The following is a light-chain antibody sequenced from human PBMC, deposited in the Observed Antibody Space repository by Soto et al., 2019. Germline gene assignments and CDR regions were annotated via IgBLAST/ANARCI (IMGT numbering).Light chain of an antibody. CDR3: QTYDHSLRTSL. Sequence: QSVLTQPPSVSGAPGQRVTISCTGSSSNIGAGHAVHWYQQLPGTAPKLLIHSNNTRPSGVPGRFSGSKSGTSASLAIPGIQWADEADYFCQTYDHSLRTSLVGGGIQLTVL. V-gene: IGLV1-40*01. CDR2: SNN. CDR1: SSNIGAGHA. J-gene: IGLJ2*01.